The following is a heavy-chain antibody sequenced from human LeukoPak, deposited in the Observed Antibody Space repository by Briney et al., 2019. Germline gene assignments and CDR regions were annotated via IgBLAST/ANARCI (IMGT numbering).Heavy chain of an antibody. D-gene: IGHD5-18*01. CDR1: GFTFSSYG. CDR2: ISYDGSNK. J-gene: IGHJ4*02. Sequence: GGSLRLSCAASGFTFSSYGMHWVRQAPGKGLEWVAVISYDGSNKYYADSVKGRFTISRDNSKNTLYLQMNSLRAEDTAVYYCAKGRGYSYGLDYFDYWGQGTLVTVSS. CDR3: AKGRGYSYGLDYFDY. V-gene: IGHV3-30*18.